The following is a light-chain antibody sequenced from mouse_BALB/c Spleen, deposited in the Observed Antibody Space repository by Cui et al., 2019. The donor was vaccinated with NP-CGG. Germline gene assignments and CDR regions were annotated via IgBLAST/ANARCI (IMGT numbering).Light chain of an antibody. Sequence: AVTTQASALTTSPGETVTLTCRSSTGAVTTNNYANWVQEKPDHLFTGLIGGTNNRAPGVPATFSGSLIGDKAALTITGAQTEDEAIYFCALWYSNHWVFGGGTKLTVL. J-gene: IGLJ1*01. CDR1: TGAVTTNNY. V-gene: IGLV1*01. CDR2: GTN. CDR3: ALWYSNHWV.